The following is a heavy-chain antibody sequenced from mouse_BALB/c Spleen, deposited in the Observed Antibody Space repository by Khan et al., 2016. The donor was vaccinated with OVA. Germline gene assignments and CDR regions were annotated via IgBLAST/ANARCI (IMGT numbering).Heavy chain of an antibody. D-gene: IGHD1-1*02. V-gene: IGHV1S81*02. CDR2: INPSNGGT. Sequence: VELVESGAELVKPGASVRLSCKASGYNFTSYYLYWVKQRPGQGLEWIGDINPSNGGTNFNEMFKTKATLTVDKSSSTAYMQLSSLTSEDSAVYYCTRSGYGAFVYWGQGTLVTVSA. CDR3: TRSGYGAFVY. J-gene: IGHJ3*01. CDR1: GYNFTSYY.